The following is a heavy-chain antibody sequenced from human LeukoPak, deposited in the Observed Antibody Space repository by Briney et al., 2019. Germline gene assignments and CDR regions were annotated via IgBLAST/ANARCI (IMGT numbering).Heavy chain of an antibody. Sequence: GGSLRLSCAASGFTVSSHYMSWVRQAPGKGLEWVSVIYSGGTTYYADSVKGRFTISRDNSKNTLYLQMNSLRAEDTAVYYCARDQLRVSFDYWGQGTLVTVSS. V-gene: IGHV3-53*01. CDR1: GFTVSSHY. CDR2: IYSGGTT. D-gene: IGHD3-10*01. CDR3: ARDQLRVSFDY. J-gene: IGHJ4*02.